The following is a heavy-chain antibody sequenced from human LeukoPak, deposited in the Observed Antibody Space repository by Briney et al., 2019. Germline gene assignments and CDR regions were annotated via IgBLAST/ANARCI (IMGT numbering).Heavy chain of an antibody. CDR2: IYYRGST. Sequence: PSETLSLTCTVSGGSISSYYWSWIRQPPGKGLEWIGYIYYRGSTIYNPSLKSRVTISVDTSKNQFSLKLSSVTAADTAVYYCARVDRLTYFDYWGQGTLVTVSS. CDR1: GGSISSYY. V-gene: IGHV4-59*01. CDR3: ARVDRLTYFDY. D-gene: IGHD2-8*01. J-gene: IGHJ4*02.